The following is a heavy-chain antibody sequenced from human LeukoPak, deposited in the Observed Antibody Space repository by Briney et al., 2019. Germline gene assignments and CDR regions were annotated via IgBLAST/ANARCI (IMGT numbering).Heavy chain of an antibody. V-gene: IGHV3-23*01. D-gene: IGHD6-13*01. Sequence: PGGSLRLSCAASGFTFSSYAMSWVRQAPGKGLEWVSAISGSGGSTYYADSVKGRFTISRDNSKNTLYLQMNSLRAEDTALYYCAKDRRGWAAAGLRTSPYFDYWGQGTLVTVSS. CDR1: GFTFSSYA. CDR2: ISGSGGST. CDR3: AKDRRGWAAAGLRTSPYFDY. J-gene: IGHJ4*02.